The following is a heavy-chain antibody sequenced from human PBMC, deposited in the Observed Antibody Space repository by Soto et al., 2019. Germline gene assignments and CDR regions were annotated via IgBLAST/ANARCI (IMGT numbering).Heavy chain of an antibody. D-gene: IGHD2-21*02. CDR1: DGSISGYY. Sequence: QVQLQESGPGLVKPSETLSLTCTVADGSISGYYWSWIRQPAGKGLEWIGRISTSGSTNYNPSLKSRITLSVDTSKNQVSLKLSSVTAADAAVYYCARGHGGNSRYFDYWGQGTLVTVSS. J-gene: IGHJ4*02. CDR3: ARGHGGNSRYFDY. CDR2: ISTSGST. V-gene: IGHV4-4*07.